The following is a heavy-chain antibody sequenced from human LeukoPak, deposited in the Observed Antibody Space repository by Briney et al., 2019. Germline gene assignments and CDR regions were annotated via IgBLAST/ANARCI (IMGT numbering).Heavy chain of an antibody. J-gene: IGHJ1*01. D-gene: IGHD3-9*01. CDR2: ISSSGSTI. CDR3: ARGPYYDILTGYYWALAEYFQH. Sequence: GGSLRLSCTTSGFTFASLGMHWVRQAPGKGLEWVSYISSSGSTIYYADSVKGRFTISRDNAKNSLYLQMNSLRAEDTAVYYCARGPYYDILTGYYWALAEYFQHWGQGTLVTVSS. CDR1: GFTFASLG. V-gene: IGHV3-48*03.